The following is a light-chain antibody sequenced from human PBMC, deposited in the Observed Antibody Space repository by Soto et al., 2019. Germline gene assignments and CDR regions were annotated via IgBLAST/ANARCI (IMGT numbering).Light chain of an antibody. V-gene: IGKV3-11*01. CDR3: QQRSNWPIT. CDR2: DAS. Sequence: DNVLTQSPATLSLSPGERATLSCRASQSVSSSLAWYQQKPGQAPRLLIYDASNRATGIPARFSGSGSGTDFTLTISSLEPEDFAVYYRQQRSNWPITFGQGTRLEIK. J-gene: IGKJ5*01. CDR1: QSVSSS.